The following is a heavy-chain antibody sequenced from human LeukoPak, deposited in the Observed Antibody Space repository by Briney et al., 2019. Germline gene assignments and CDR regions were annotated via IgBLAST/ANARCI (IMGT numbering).Heavy chain of an antibody. V-gene: IGHV5-51*01. CDR3: ARGGNWNDLLGNWFDP. D-gene: IGHD1-1*01. J-gene: IGHJ5*02. Sequence: HGESLKISCKGSGYSFTSYWIGWVRQMPGKGLEWMGIIYPGDSDTRYSPSFQGQVTISADKSISTAYLQWSSLKASDTAMYYCARGGNWNDLLGNWFDPWGQGTLVTVSS. CDR2: IYPGDSDT. CDR1: GYSFTSYW.